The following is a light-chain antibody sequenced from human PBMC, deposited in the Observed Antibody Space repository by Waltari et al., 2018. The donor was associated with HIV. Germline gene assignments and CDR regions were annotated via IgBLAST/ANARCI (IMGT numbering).Light chain of an antibody. CDR2: RTT. V-gene: IGLV1-44*01. CDR1: PPHFAVDS. Sequence: QIVLTPPHSASGTPGQRVTISCSGAPPHFAVDSSHWYHHVPGTAPRLLIYRTTQRPAGVPDRFSCSISGTSASLAISGLHYEDDGDYYCALWTDTLTGWVFGGGTKVTVL. J-gene: IGLJ3*02. CDR3: ALWTDTLTGWV.